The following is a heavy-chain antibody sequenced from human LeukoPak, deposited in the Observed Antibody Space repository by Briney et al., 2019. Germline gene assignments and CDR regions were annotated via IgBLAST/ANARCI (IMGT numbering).Heavy chain of an antibody. D-gene: IGHD3-3*01. V-gene: IGHV1-69*05. CDR3: ARDQDYDFWGGSDY. Sequence: ASVKVSCKASGGTFSSYAISWVRQAPGQGLEWMGRIIPIFGTANYAQKFQGRVTITTDESTSTAYMELSSLRSEDTAVYYCARDQDYDFWGGSDYWGQGTLVTVSS. J-gene: IGHJ4*02. CDR2: IIPIFGTA. CDR1: GGTFSSYA.